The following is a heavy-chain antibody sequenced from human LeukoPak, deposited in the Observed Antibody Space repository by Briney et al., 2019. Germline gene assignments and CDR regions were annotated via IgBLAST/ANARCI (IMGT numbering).Heavy chain of an antibody. CDR1: GGSISSGGYY. CDR3: VRVYGSDFAHFDY. CDR2: IYYSGST. V-gene: IGHV4-31*03. J-gene: IGHJ4*02. D-gene: IGHD2-21*02. Sequence: SETLSLTCTVSGGSISSGGYYWSWIRQHPGKGLEWIGYIYYSGSTYYNPSLKSRVTISVDTSKNQFSLKLSSVTAADTAVYYCVRVYGSDFAHFDYWGQGTLGTVSS.